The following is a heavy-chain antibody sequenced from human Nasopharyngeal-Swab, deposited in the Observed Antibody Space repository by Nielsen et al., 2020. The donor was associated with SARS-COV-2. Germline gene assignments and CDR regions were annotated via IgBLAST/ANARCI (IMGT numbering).Heavy chain of an antibody. J-gene: IGHJ4*02. Sequence: ASVKVSCKVSGYTLTELSMHWVRQAPGKWLEWMGGFDPEDGETIYAQKFQGRVTMTEDTSTDTAYMELSSLRSEDTAVYYCATFPAVYSSGWYPFDYWGQGTLVTVSS. CDR2: FDPEDGET. D-gene: IGHD6-19*01. CDR1: GYTLTELS. CDR3: ATFPAVYSSGWYPFDY. V-gene: IGHV1-24*01.